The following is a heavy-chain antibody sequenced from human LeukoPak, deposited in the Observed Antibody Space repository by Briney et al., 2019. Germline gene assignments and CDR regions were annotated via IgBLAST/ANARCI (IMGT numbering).Heavy chain of an antibody. CDR3: ARGLMGNCSGGSCYYFDY. CDR1: GGSISSYY. D-gene: IGHD2-15*01. Sequence: PSETLSLTCTVSGGSISSYYWSWIRQPPGKGLEWIGYIYYSGSTNYNPSLKSRVTISVDTSKNQFSLKLSSVTAADTAVYYCARGLMGNCSGGSCYYFDYWGQGTLVTVSS. CDR2: IYYSGST. V-gene: IGHV4-59*01. J-gene: IGHJ4*02.